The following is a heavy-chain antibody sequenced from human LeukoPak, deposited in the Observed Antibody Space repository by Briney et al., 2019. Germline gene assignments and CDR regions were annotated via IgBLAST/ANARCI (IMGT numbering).Heavy chain of an antibody. CDR1: GGSFSGYY. J-gene: IGHJ5*02. D-gene: IGHD2-15*01. CDR2: INHSGST. Sequence: SETLSLTCAVYGGSFSGYYWSWIRQPPGKGLEWIGEINHSGSTNYNPSLKSRVTISINTSKNQFSLNLSSVTAADTAVYYCARDEDGFDPWGQGTLVTVSS. CDR3: ARDEDGFDP. V-gene: IGHV4-34*01.